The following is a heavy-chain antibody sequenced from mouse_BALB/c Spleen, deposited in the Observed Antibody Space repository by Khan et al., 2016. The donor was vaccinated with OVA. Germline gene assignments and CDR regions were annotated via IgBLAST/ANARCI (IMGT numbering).Heavy chain of an antibody. V-gene: IGHV1S81*02. CDR1: GYTFTSYW. CDR3: ARIKKIVATYFDY. J-gene: IGHJ2*01. Sequence: VQLQQSGAELVKAGASVKMSCKASGYTFTSYWMHWVKQRLGQGLEWFAETSPTNGRTYYTEKFKSKATLTVDKSSSTAYMLLSGPTFEDSAVYYCARIKKIVATYFDYWGQGTTLTVSS. CDR2: TSPTNGRT. D-gene: IGHD1-1*01.